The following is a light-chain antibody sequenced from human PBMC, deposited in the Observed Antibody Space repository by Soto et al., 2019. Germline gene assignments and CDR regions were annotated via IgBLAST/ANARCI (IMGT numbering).Light chain of an antibody. CDR2: DVS. V-gene: IGLV2-14*01. CDR3: SSYTSSISI. CDR1: SSDVGGYNY. J-gene: IGLJ1*01. Sequence: QSALTQPASVSGSPGQSITISCTGTSSDVGGYNYVSWYQQHPGKAPKLMIYDVSNRPSGVSNRFSGSKSGNTASLTISRLQAEDEADYYCSSYTSSISIFGTGTKLTVL.